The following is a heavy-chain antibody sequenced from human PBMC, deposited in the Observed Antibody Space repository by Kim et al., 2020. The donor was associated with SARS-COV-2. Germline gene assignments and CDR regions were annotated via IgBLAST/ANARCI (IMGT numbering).Heavy chain of an antibody. D-gene: IGHD4-17*01. V-gene: IGHV4-39*01. CDR2: LSYSGRT. Sequence: SETLSLTCSVSGGSISSSISYWGWIRQPPGKGLEWIGSLSYSGRTYYNPSLKSRVTIAVDTSTNQFSLNLSSVTAADTAVYYCAGLYAYNCFDPWGQGTLVTGSS. J-gene: IGHJ5*02. CDR3: AGLYAYNCFDP. CDR1: GGSISSSISY.